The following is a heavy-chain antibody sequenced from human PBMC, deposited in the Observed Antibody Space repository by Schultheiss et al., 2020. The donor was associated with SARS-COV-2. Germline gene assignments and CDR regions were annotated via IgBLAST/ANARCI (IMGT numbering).Heavy chain of an antibody. V-gene: IGHV3-64D*06. Sequence: GGSLRLSCAASGFTFSSYAMHWVRQAPGKGLEYVSAISSNGGSTYYADSVKGRFTISRDNSKNTLYLQMSSLRAEDTAVYYCVKSPPVSPRNWFDPWGQGTLVTVSS. CDR3: VKSPPVSPRNWFDP. D-gene: IGHD3-16*01. J-gene: IGHJ5*02. CDR2: ISSNGGST. CDR1: GFTFSSYA.